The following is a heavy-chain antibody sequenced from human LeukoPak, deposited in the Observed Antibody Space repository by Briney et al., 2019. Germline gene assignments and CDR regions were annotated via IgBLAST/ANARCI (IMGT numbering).Heavy chain of an antibody. D-gene: IGHD4-17*01. Sequence: PGGSLRLSCSASGFTFSSYAMHWVRQAPGKGLEYVSAISSNGGSTYYADSVKGGFTISRDNSKNTLYLQMSSLRAEDTAVYYCVKDLGISVTTAPGFDYWGQGTLVTVSS. V-gene: IGHV3-64D*06. CDR1: GFTFSSYA. CDR3: VKDLGISVTTAPGFDY. CDR2: ISSNGGST. J-gene: IGHJ4*02.